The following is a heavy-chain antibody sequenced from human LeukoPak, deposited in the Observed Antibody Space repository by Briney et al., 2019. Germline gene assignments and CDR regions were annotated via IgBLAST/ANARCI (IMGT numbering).Heavy chain of an antibody. J-gene: IGHJ4*02. Sequence: KVSCKASGGTFSSYAISWVRQAPGQGLEWMGGIIPIFDIANYAQKFQGRVTITADKSTSTAYMELSSLRSEDTAVYYCARDCSGGSCYYSYWGQGTLVTVSS. D-gene: IGHD2-15*01. CDR3: ARDCSGGSCYYSY. CDR2: IIPIFDIA. CDR1: GGTFSSYA. V-gene: IGHV1-69*17.